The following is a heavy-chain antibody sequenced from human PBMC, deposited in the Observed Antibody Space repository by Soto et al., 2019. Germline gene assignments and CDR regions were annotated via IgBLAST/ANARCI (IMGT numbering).Heavy chain of an antibody. D-gene: IGHD4-17*01. Sequence: GASVKVSCKASGGTFSSYTISWVRQAPGQGLEWMGWISAYNGNTNYAQKLQGRVTMTTDTSTSTAYMELRSLRSDDTAVYYCARLTTTVVKSNDYWGQGTLVTVSS. CDR2: ISAYNGNT. CDR3: ARLTTTVVKSNDY. CDR1: GGTFSSYT. V-gene: IGHV1-18*01. J-gene: IGHJ4*02.